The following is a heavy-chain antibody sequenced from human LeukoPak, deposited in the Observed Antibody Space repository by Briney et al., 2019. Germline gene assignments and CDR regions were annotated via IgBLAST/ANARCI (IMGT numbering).Heavy chain of an antibody. J-gene: IGHJ4*02. CDR3: TRGGELMNF. CDR1: DASVNCGNYY. CDR2: IYTSGST. Sequence: SQTLSLTCTVSDASVNCGNYYWTWIRQPAGKRLEWIGRIYTSGSTNYNPSLKSRVTISIDASKNQFSLRLSSVTAADTAVYYCTRGGELMNFWGQGTLVTVSS. D-gene: IGHD1-26*01. V-gene: IGHV4-61*02.